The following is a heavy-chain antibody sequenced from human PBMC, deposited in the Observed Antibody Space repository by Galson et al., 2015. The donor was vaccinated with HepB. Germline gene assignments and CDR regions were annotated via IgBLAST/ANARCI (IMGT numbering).Heavy chain of an antibody. V-gene: IGHV3-11*01. Sequence: SLRLSCAASGFTFSDYYMSWIRQAPGKGLEWVSYISGRGNSIYYAGSVKGRFTIPRDNAKNSLYLQMNSLRADDAAVYYCARDLDISVSDAFHIWGQGTMVTVSS. CDR2: ISGRGNSI. CDR3: ARDLDISVSDAFHI. CDR1: GFTFSDYY. J-gene: IGHJ3*02. D-gene: IGHD2-2*03.